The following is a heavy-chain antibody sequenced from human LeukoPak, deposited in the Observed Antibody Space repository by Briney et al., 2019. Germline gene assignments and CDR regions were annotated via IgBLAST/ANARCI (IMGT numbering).Heavy chain of an antibody. CDR1: GFTFSNYA. CDR3: AEDHNSCRGASCLLHQD. D-gene: IGHD2-2*01. CDR2: ISSSGSGT. J-gene: IGHJ4*02. Sequence: PGGSLRLSCAASGFTFSNYAMTWVRQAPGKGLEWVSAISSSGSGTWYADSVEGRFTISRDNSKNTLYLQMDSLRAEDTATYYCAEDHNSCRGASCLLHQDWGQGTLVTVSS. V-gene: IGHV3-23*01.